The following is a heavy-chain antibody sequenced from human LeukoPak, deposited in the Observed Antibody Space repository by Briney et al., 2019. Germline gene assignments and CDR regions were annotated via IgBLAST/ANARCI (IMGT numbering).Heavy chain of an antibody. CDR2: IYYSGST. V-gene: IGHV4-38-2*02. Sequence: SETLSLTCTVSGYSISSGYYWGWIRQPPGKGLEWIGSIYYSGSTYYNPSLKSRVTISVDTSKNQFSLKLSSVTAADTAVYYCARDTSPMVRGVISYNWFDPWGQGTLVTVSS. CDR1: GYSISSGYY. J-gene: IGHJ5*02. D-gene: IGHD3-10*01. CDR3: ARDTSPMVRGVISYNWFDP.